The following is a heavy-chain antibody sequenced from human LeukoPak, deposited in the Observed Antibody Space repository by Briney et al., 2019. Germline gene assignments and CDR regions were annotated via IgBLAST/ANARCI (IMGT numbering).Heavy chain of an antibody. Sequence: PSETLSLTCSVSGGSISSSSYYWDWMRQPPGKGLEWIGSIYYSGSTYYNPSLKSRVTISVDTSKNQFSLKVSSVTAADTAVYYCARGDGLWFGELFTYWGQGTPVTVSS. CDR3: ARGDGLWFGELFTY. V-gene: IGHV4-39*07. CDR1: GGSISSSSYY. D-gene: IGHD3-10*01. J-gene: IGHJ4*02. CDR2: IYYSGST.